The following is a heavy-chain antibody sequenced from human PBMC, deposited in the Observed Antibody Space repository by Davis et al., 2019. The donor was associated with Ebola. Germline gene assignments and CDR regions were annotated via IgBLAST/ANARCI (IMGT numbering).Heavy chain of an antibody. CDR3: AKTGYSYGYLDYWFDP. D-gene: IGHD5-18*01. CDR1: GFTFSSYW. J-gene: IGHJ5*02. Sequence: GGSLRLSCAASGFTFSSYWMSWVRQAPGKGLEWVANIKQDGSEKYYADSVKGRFTISRDNSKNTLYLQMNSLRAEDTAVYYCAKTGYSYGYLDYWFDPWGQGTLVTVSS. V-gene: IGHV3-7*01. CDR2: IKQDGSEK.